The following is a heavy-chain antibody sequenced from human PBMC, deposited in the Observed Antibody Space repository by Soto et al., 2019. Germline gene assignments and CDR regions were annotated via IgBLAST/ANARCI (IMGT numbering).Heavy chain of an antibody. V-gene: IGHV3-33*01. CDR3: ARVSSSGWSYYFDY. Sequence: LRLSCAASGFTFSSYGMHWVRQAPGKGLEWVAVIWYDGSNKYYADSVKGRFTISRDNSKNTLYLQMNSLRAEDTAVYYCARVSSSGWSYYFDYWGQGTLVTVSS. J-gene: IGHJ4*02. D-gene: IGHD6-19*01. CDR1: GFTFSSYG. CDR2: IWYDGSNK.